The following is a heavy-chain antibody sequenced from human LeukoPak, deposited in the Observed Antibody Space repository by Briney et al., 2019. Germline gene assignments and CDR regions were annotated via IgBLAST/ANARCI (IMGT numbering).Heavy chain of an antibody. CDR3: VREGDFWSGRGMDV. CDR1: GGSISSYY. CDR2: IYTNVYTGEST. D-gene: IGHD3-3*01. V-gene: IGHV4-4*07. Sequence: SETLSLTCTVSGGSISSYYWSWIRQPAGKGLEWIGRIYTNVYTGESTNYNPSLKSRVSMSLDTSNNHFSLNLTSVTAADTAMYYCVREGDFWSGRGMDVWGQGTTVIV. J-gene: IGHJ6*02.